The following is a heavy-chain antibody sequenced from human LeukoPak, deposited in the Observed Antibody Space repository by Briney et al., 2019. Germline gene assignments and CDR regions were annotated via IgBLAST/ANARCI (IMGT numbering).Heavy chain of an antibody. D-gene: IGHD1-1*01. CDR1: GGSISNNNYY. CDR2: IYYSGSS. Sequence: SETLSLTCTVSGGSISNNNYYWAWIRQPPGKGLECIGSIYYSGSSYYNPSLKSLVTISVDTSKNQFSLRLSSVTAADTAVYYCATWRTAKTGFDYWGQGTLVTVSS. V-gene: IGHV4-39*01. CDR3: ATWRTAKTGFDY. J-gene: IGHJ4*02.